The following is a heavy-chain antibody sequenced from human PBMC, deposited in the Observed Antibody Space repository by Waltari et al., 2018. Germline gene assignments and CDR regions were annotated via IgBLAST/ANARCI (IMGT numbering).Heavy chain of an antibody. J-gene: IGHJ6*02. Sequence: QITLKESGPTLVKPTQTLTLTCTFSGFSLSTSGVGVGWIRQPPGKALEWLALIYWNDDKRYSPSLKIRLTITKYTSNNQVVLTMTNMDPVDTATYYCAHMYYYDSSALKHYYYYYGMDVWGQGTTVTVSS. D-gene: IGHD3-22*01. V-gene: IGHV2-5*01. CDR3: AHMYYYDSSALKHYYYYYGMDV. CDR1: GFSLSTSGVG. CDR2: IYWNDDK.